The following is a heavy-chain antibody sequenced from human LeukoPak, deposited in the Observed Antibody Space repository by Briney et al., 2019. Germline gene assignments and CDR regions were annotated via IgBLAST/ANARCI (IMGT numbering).Heavy chain of an antibody. CDR2: INHSGST. J-gene: IGHJ6*02. V-gene: IGHV4-34*01. Sequence: PSETLSLTCAVYGGSFSGYYWSWIRQPPGKGLEWIGEINHSGSTNYNPSLKSRVTISVDTSKNQFSLKLSSVTAADTAVYYCARWVVGATTSVYGMDVWGQGTTVTVSS. CDR1: GGSFSGYY. CDR3: ARWVVGATTSVYGMDV. D-gene: IGHD1-26*01.